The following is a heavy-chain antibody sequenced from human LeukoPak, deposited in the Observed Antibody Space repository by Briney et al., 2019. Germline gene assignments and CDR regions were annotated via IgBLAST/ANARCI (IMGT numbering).Heavy chain of an antibody. CDR2: IGTRSSSL. CDR3: AREGGTIFGEGFDY. CDR1: GFGFSNYA. V-gene: IGHV3-21*01. Sequence: GGSLRLSCTASGFGFSNYAMNWVRQAPGKGLEWVSSIGTRSSSLYYADSLKGRFTISRDNAKNSLYLQMNSLRAEDTAVYYCAREGGTIFGEGFDYWGQGTLVTVPS. J-gene: IGHJ4*02. D-gene: IGHD3-3*01.